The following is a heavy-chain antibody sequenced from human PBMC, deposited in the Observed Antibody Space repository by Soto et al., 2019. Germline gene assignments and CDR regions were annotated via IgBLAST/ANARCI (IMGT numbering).Heavy chain of an antibody. V-gene: IGHV1-2*02. Sequence: ASVRVSCKXSGYTFTGYYIHWVRLAPGQGLEWMGWINPNSGATNYAQQFQGRVTMTTDTSIRSAYMDLSRLTSDDTATYWCGRGAILGSMDVWGQGTTVTVSS. J-gene: IGHJ6*02. CDR1: GYTFTGYY. CDR3: GRGAILGSMDV. CDR2: INPNSGAT. D-gene: IGHD1-26*01.